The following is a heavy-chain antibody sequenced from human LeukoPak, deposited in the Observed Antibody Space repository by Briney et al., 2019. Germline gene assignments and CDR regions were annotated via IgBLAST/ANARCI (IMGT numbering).Heavy chain of an antibody. V-gene: IGHV4-34*01. Sequence: SETLSLTCAVYGGSFSGYYWSWIRQPPGKGLEWIGEINHSGSTNYNPSLKSRVTISVDTPKNQFSLKLSSVTAADTAVYYCASIDYDSSGSLFDYWGQGTLVTVSS. J-gene: IGHJ4*02. CDR1: GGSFSGYY. CDR2: INHSGST. CDR3: ASIDYDSSGSLFDY. D-gene: IGHD3-22*01.